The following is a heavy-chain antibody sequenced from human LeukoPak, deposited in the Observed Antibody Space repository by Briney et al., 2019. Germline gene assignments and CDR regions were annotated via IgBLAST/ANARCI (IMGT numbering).Heavy chain of an antibody. D-gene: IGHD6-19*01. CDR1: GYTFTSYA. V-gene: IGHV1-3*01. Sequence: GASVKVSCKASGYTFTSYAMHWARQAPGQRLEWMGWINAGNGNTKYSQKFQGRVTITRDTSASTAYMELRSLRSDDTAVYYCARAPRAVSPIDYWGQGTLVTVSS. CDR3: ARAPRAVSPIDY. CDR2: INAGNGNT. J-gene: IGHJ4*02.